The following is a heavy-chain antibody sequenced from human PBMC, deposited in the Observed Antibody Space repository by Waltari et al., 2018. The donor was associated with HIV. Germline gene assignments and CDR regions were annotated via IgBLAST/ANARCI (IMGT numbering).Heavy chain of an antibody. Sequence: EVQLVESGGGLGQPGGSLRLSCAASGFTFIPYWMSWGRQAPGKGREWGANIKQNGSEKYDVDSVKGRFTIAKDNAKNSLYLQMNSLRAEDTAFYYCARMIVVVVAATGAFESWGQGTMVTVSS. J-gene: IGHJ3*02. CDR3: ARMIVVVVAATGAFES. CDR1: GFTFIPYW. V-gene: IGHV3-7*01. CDR2: IKQNGSEK. D-gene: IGHD2-15*01.